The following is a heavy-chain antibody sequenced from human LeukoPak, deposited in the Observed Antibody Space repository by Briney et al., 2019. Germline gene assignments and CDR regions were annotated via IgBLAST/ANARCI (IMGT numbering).Heavy chain of an antibody. D-gene: IGHD5-12*01. CDR3: AIARSLEGGGYGH. V-gene: IGHV3-30*03. CDR2: ISYDGSNK. CDR1: GFTFSRHD. Sequence: GGSLRLACVASGFTFSRHDMNWVRQAPGKGLEWVAVISYDGSNKYYADSVKGRFTISRDNSKNTLYLQMNSLRAEDTAVYYCAIARSLEGGGYGHWGQGTLVTVSS. J-gene: IGHJ4*02.